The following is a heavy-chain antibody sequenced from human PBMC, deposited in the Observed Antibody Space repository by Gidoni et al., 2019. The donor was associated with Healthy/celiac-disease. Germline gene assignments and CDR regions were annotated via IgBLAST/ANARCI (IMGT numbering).Heavy chain of an antibody. Sequence: QVQLVQSVAEVKKPGSSVQVSCKASGGTFNSYAISWVRQAPGKGLEWMGGIIPLFGTANYAQKFQGRVTITADESTSTAYMELSSLRSEDTAVYYCARETGGSYGYGWFDPWGQGTLVTVSS. CDR3: ARETGGSYGYGWFDP. D-gene: IGHD5-18*01. J-gene: IGHJ5*02. CDR1: GGTFNSYA. CDR2: IIPLFGTA. V-gene: IGHV1-69*01.